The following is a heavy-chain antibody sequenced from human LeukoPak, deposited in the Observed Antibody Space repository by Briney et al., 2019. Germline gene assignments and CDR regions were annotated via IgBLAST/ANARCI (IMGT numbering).Heavy chain of an antibody. CDR2: IYHSGST. J-gene: IGHJ4*02. Sequence: SETVSLTCAVSGGSISSGGYSWSWIRQPPGKGLEWIGYIYHSGSTYYNPSLKSRVTISVDRSKNQFSLKLSSVTAADTAVYYCARGGAYYYDSSGYMFDYWGQGTLVTVSS. V-gene: IGHV4-30-2*01. CDR1: GGSISSGGYS. CDR3: ARGGAYYYDSSGYMFDY. D-gene: IGHD3-22*01.